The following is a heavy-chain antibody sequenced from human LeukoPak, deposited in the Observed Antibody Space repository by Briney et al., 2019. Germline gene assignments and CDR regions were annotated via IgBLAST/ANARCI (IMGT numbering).Heavy chain of an antibody. CDR3: ARHHLANKDFDY. CDR2: INHSGSN. J-gene: IGHJ4*02. V-gene: IGHV4-34*01. Sequence: TSETLSLTCAVYGGSFSGYYWSWIRQPPGEGLEWIGEINHSGSNNYNPSLKSRVTISVDTYKNQFSLKLSSVTAADTAVYYCARHHLANKDFDYWGQRTLVTVTS. CDR1: GGSFSGYY.